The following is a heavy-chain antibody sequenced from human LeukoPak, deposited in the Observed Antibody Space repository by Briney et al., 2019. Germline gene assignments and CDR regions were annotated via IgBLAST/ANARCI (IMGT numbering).Heavy chain of an antibody. CDR1: GFTFSSYW. Sequence: GGSLRLSCAASGFTFSSYWMSWVRQAPGKGLEWVANIKQDGSEKYYVDSVKGRFTISRDNAKNSLYLQMNSLRAEDTAVYYCARDIKLGSSWYSGWFDPWGQGTLVTASS. D-gene: IGHD6-13*01. CDR2: IKQDGSEK. CDR3: ARDIKLGSSWYSGWFDP. V-gene: IGHV3-7*01. J-gene: IGHJ5*02.